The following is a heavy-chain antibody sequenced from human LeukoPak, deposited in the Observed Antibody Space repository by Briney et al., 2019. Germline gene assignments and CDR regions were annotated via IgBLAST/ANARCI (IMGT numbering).Heavy chain of an antibody. Sequence: KSSETLSLTCTVSGGSISSYYWSWIRQPPGKGLEWIGYIYYSGSTNYNPSLKSRVTISVDTSKNQFSLKLSSVTAADTAVYYCARPPFHYDILTGVRDDAFDIWGQGTMVTVSS. J-gene: IGHJ3*02. CDR2: IYYSGST. V-gene: IGHV4-59*08. CDR3: ARPPFHYDILTGVRDDAFDI. CDR1: GGSISSYY. D-gene: IGHD3-9*01.